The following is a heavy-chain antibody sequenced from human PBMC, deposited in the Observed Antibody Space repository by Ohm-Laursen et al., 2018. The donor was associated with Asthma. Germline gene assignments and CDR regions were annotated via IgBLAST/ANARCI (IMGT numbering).Heavy chain of an antibody. CDR1: GFTFRSYA. J-gene: IGHJ4*02. D-gene: IGHD3-3*01. CDR3: ARDVMEWYLPAFDF. CDR2: GGSYYDGGLK. Sequence: SLRLSCAASGFTFRSYAMHWVRQAPGKGLEWVAVGGSYYDGGLKHYADSVNGRFTVSRDDSKNTLYLQMNSLRPDDTTVYYCARDVMEWYLPAFDFWGQGTLVTVSS. V-gene: IGHV3-30-3*01.